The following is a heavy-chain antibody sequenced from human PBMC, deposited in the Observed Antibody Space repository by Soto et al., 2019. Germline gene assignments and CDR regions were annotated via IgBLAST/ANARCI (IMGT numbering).Heavy chain of an antibody. D-gene: IGHD4-17*01. V-gene: IGHV3-30*18. CDR3: AKEYDYGDYEDWYFDL. CDR1: GFTFSSYG. J-gene: IGHJ2*01. CDR2: ISYDGSNK. Sequence: QVQLVESGGGVVQPGRSLRLSCAASGFTFSSYGMHWVRQAPGKGLEWVAVISYDGSNKYYADSVKGRFTISRDNSKITLYLQMNSLRAEDTAVYYCAKEYDYGDYEDWYFDLWGRGTLVTVSS.